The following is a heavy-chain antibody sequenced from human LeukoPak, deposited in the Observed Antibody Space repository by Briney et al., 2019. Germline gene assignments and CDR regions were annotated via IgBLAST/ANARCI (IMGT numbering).Heavy chain of an antibody. D-gene: IGHD4-17*01. CDR1: GGTFSSYA. V-gene: IGHV1-69*05. Sequence: EASVKVSCKASGGTFSSYAISWVRQAPGQGLEWMGGIIPIFGTANYAQKFQGRVTITTDESTSTAYMELSSLRSEDTAVYYCARGDYEYYYYYMDVWGKGTTVTVSS. CDR3: ARGDYEYYYYYMDV. CDR2: IIPIFGTA. J-gene: IGHJ6*03.